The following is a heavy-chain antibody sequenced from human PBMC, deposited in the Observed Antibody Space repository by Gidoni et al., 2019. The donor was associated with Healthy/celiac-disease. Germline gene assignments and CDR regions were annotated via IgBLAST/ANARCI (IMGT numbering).Heavy chain of an antibody. D-gene: IGHD3-3*01. Sequence: QVQLVESGGGVVQPGRSLRLSCAASGFTFSSYGRHGVRQAPGKGLEWVAVIWYDGSNKYYADSVKGRFTISRDNSKNTLYLQMNSLRAEYTAVYYCARDSNFWSGYPYYYYYYMDVWGKGTTVTVSS. CDR3: ARDSNFWSGYPYYYYYYMDV. V-gene: IGHV3-33*01. CDR1: GFTFSSYG. J-gene: IGHJ6*03. CDR2: IWYDGSNK.